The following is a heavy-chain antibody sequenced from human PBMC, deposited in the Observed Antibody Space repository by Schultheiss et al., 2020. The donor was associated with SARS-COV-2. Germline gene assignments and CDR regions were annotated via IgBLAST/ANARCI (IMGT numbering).Heavy chain of an antibody. Sequence: SETLSLTCTISGGSISSYYWSWIRQPPGKGLEWIGYIYYSGSTNYNPSLKSRVTISVDTSKNQFSLKLSSVTAADTAVYYCATTYDEEFDYWGQGTLVTVSS. CDR2: IYYSGST. V-gene: IGHV4-59*01. CDR3: ATTYDEEFDY. D-gene: IGHD3-16*01. J-gene: IGHJ4*02. CDR1: GGSISSYY.